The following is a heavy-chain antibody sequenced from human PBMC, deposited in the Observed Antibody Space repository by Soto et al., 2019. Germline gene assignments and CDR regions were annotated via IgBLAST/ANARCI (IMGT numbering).Heavy chain of an antibody. CDR1: GDTFRRSA. D-gene: IGHD3-3*01. CDR2: GMPVYGSA. Sequence: QVPLVQSGAEVKKPGSSVKVSCKASGDTFRRSAFAWVRQAPGQGTEWMGGGMPVYGSANYAQKFRGRLTITEDDSTSTTYMELIGLTPVDTVLYYSARGGGTIFEAITLQGRHGLDVRGQGTPGIVSS. CDR3: ARGGGTIFEAITLQGRHGLDV. J-gene: IGHJ6*02. V-gene: IGHV1-69*01.